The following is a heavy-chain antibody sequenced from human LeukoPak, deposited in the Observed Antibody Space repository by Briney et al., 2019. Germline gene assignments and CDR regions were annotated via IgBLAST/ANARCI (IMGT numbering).Heavy chain of an antibody. J-gene: IGHJ4*02. CDR1: GVIFFDYL. D-gene: IGHD2-21*01. Sequence: WGAPRLSCAAPGVIFFDYLVYWVRQVPGRGLAWVANIKEDGSEKNYVDSVKGRFTISRDNAKNSVYLQMNSLRVEDTAVYYCANSLLGGQGTLVTVSS. CDR3: ANSLL. V-gene: IGHV3-7*01. CDR2: IKEDGSEK.